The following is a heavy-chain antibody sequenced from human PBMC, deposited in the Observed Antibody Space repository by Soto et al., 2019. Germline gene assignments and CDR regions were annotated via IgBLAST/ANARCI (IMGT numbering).Heavy chain of an antibody. CDR3: AKTLLWFGESDY. CDR2: ISGSGGST. V-gene: IGHV3-23*01. J-gene: IGHJ4*02. D-gene: IGHD3-10*01. CDR1: GFTFSSYA. Sequence: PGGSLRLCCAASGFTFSSYAMSWVRQAPGKGLEWVSAISGSGGSTYYADSVKGRFTISRDNSKNTLYLQMNSLRAEDTAVYYCAKTLLWFGESDYWGQGTLVTVSS.